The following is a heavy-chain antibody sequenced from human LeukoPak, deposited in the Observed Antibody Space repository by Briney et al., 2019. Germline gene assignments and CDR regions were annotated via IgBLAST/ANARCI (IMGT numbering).Heavy chain of an antibody. Sequence: PGGSLRLSCVGSGFTFSNSWMHWVRQAPGKGLMWVSAIKTDGSSISYVDSVKGRFTISRDNAKNTLYLQMNSLRAEDTAIYYCASGITATSGWGQGTLVTVSS. CDR2: IKTDGSSI. V-gene: IGHV3-74*01. J-gene: IGHJ4*02. D-gene: IGHD1-20*01. CDR1: GFTFSNSW. CDR3: ASGITATSG.